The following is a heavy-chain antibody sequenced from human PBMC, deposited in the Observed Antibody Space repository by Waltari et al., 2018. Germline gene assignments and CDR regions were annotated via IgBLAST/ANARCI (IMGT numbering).Heavy chain of an antibody. CDR1: GFEFNIYG. CDR3: ARGVFDS. Sequence: DVQLVESGGGLVKPGESLRLSCGASGFEFNIYGMNWVRRSPGKGLEWVALVSGTTSYRYYADSVKGRFTVSRDSAKTSVYLQMDSLRVEDTAVYYCARGVFDSWGQGTLVTVSS. V-gene: IGHV3-21*01. CDR2: VSGTTSYR. J-gene: IGHJ5*01.